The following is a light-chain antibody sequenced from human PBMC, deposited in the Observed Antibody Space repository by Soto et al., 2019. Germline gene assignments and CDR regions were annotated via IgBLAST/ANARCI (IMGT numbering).Light chain of an antibody. CDR3: AAWDDNLSGFYV. Sequence: QSVLTQPPSASGTPEQRVTISCSGSSSNIGSNYVYWYQQLPGTAPKLLIYRNNQRPSGVPDRFSGSKSGTSASLAISGLRSEDEADYYCAAWDDNLSGFYVFGDGTKVTVL. CDR1: SSNIGSNY. V-gene: IGLV1-47*01. CDR2: RNN. J-gene: IGLJ1*01.